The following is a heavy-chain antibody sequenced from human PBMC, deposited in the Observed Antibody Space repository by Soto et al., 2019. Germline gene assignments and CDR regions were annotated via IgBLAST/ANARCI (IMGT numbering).Heavy chain of an antibody. CDR2: LYWDDDK. Sequence: QITLKESGPTLAKPTQTLTLTCTFSGFSLSTSGVGVGWIRQPPGKALEWLALLYWDDDKRYSPSLKSRLTITKDTSKTQVVLTMSSMDPVDTATYYCAHSRPPAYYANWFDPWGQGTLVTVSS. CDR3: AHSRPPAYYANWFDP. D-gene: IGHD3-10*01. J-gene: IGHJ5*02. CDR1: GFSLSTSGVG. V-gene: IGHV2-5*02.